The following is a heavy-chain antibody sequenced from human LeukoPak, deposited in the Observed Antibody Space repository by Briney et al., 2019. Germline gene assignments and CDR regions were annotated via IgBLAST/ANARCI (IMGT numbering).Heavy chain of an antibody. CDR3: AKDRDTTSARAGSAFDY. D-gene: IGHD6-19*01. V-gene: IGHV3-23*01. J-gene: IGHJ4*02. Sequence: GGSLRLSCVASGFTFNNYAMTWVRQTPGKGLEWVSTLSGGSTITYYADSVKGRFTISRDNSKNTLYLQMSSLRDEDTAVYYCAKDRDTTSARAGSAFDYWGQGTLVTASS. CDR2: LSGGSTIT. CDR1: GFTFNNYA.